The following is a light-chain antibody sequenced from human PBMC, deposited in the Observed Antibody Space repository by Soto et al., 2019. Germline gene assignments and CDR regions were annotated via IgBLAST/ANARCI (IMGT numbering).Light chain of an antibody. J-gene: IGLJ1*01. CDR2: DVT. CDR3: SSYTTSSTYV. Sequence: QSVLTQPASVSGSPGQSITISCTGTNSDVGAYNCVSWYQQHPGKAPKLMIYDVTNRPSGVSNRFSGSKSGYTASLTISGLQAEDEADYYCSSYTTSSTYVFGTGTKVTVL. V-gene: IGLV2-14*03. CDR1: NSDVGAYNC.